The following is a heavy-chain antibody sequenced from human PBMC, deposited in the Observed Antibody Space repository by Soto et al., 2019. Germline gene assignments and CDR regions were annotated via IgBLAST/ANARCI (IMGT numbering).Heavy chain of an antibody. V-gene: IGHV1-18*01. J-gene: IGHJ6*02. Sequence: QVQLVQSGAEVKKPGASVKVSCKASGYTFTSYGISWVRQAPGQGLEWMGWISAYNGNTNYAQKLQGRVTMTTDTSTSTDYMELRSLRSDDTAVYYCARDGSNWNSEVLHYYGMDVWGQGTTVTVSS. CDR1: GYTFTSYG. CDR2: ISAYNGNT. D-gene: IGHD1-7*01. CDR3: ARDGSNWNSEVLHYYGMDV.